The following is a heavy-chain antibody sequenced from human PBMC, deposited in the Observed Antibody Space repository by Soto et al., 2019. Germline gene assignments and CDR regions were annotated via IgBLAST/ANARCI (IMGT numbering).Heavy chain of an antibody. V-gene: IGHV4-31*03. D-gene: IGHD2-15*01. CDR3: ARGCSGGSCYPFDY. J-gene: IGHJ4*02. CDR1: GGSISSGGYY. Sequence: QVQLQESGPGLVKPSQTLSLTCTVSGGSISSGGYYWSWIRQHPGKGLEWIGYIYCSGSTYYNPSLKSRVTISVDTSKNQFSLKLSSVTAADTAVYYCARGCSGGSCYPFDYWGQGTLVTVSS. CDR2: IYCSGST.